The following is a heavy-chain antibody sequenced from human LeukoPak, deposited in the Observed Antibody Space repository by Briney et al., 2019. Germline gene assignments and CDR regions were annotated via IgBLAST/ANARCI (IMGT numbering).Heavy chain of an antibody. Sequence: PSETLSLTCTVSGGSISSSSYYWGWIRQPPGKGLEWIGSIYYSGSTYYNPSLKSRVTISVDTSKNQFSLKLSSVTAADTAVYYCARDWGLWFGEPHHNRPKSWFDPWGQGTLVTVSS. CDR1: GGSISSSSYY. CDR3: ARDWGLWFGEPHHNRPKSWFDP. D-gene: IGHD3-10*01. J-gene: IGHJ5*02. V-gene: IGHV4-39*07. CDR2: IYYSGST.